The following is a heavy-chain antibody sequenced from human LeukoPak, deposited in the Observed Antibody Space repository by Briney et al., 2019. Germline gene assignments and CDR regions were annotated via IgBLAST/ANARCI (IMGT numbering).Heavy chain of an antibody. J-gene: IGHJ3*02. V-gene: IGHV1-3*01. CDR1: GYTFTSYA. Sequence: ASVKVSCKASGYTFTSYAMHWVRQAPGQRLEWMGRINAGNGNTKYSQKFQGRVTITRDTSASTAYMELSSLRSEDTAVYYCASAYYDILTGFMNAFDIWGQGTMVTVSS. CDR3: ASAYYDILTGFMNAFDI. D-gene: IGHD3-9*01. CDR2: INAGNGNT.